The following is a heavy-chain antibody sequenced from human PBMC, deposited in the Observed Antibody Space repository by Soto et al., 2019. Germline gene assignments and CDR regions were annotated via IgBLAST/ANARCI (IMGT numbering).Heavy chain of an antibody. J-gene: IGHJ4*02. Sequence: QVQLVESGGGVVQPGRSLRLSCAASGFTFSSYGMHWVRQAPGKGLEWVAVISYDGSNKYYADSVKGRFTISRDNSKNTLDLQMNSLRAEDTAVYYCAKDRAAVVVPAARGDYFDYWGQGTLVTVSS. V-gene: IGHV3-30*18. D-gene: IGHD2-2*01. CDR2: ISYDGSNK. CDR3: AKDRAAVVVPAARGDYFDY. CDR1: GFTFSSYG.